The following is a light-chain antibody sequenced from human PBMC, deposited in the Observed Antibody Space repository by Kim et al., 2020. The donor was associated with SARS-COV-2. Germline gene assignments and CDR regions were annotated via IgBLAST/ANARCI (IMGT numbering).Light chain of an antibody. V-gene: IGLV4-69*01. CDR3: QTWGSGIRV. J-gene: IGLJ3*02. CDR1: SGNSSYA. CDR2: VNRDGSH. Sequence: AAVKRTCTLSSGNSSYAIEWHQQQPEKGPRYLMKVNRDGSHSKGDGSPDRFSGSSSGAERYLTISSLQSEDEADYYCQTWGSGIRVFGGGTKVTVL.